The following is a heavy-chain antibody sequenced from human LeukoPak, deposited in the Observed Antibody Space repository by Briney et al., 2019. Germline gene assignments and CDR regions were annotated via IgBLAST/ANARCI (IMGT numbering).Heavy chain of an antibody. CDR2: INPYSGDT. CDR1: GYTFTGYY. D-gene: IGHD3-22*01. J-gene: IGHJ4*02. V-gene: IGHV1-2*02. CDR3: ARGTMNLDY. Sequence: ASVKVSCKASGYTFTGYYMHWMRQAPGQGLEWMGWINPYSGDTVYAQKFQGRFTMTRDTSISTAYMELKRLRSDDTAVYFCARGTMNLDYWGQGTLVAVSS.